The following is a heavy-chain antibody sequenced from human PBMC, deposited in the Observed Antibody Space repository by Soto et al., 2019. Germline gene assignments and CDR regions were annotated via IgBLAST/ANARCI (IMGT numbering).Heavy chain of an antibody. Sequence: QVQLQESGPGLVEPSGTLSLTCTVSGGSISTDNWWSWVRQPPGKGLEWIGETYHSGSTHYNPSLKSRVTISVDNSKNQFSLTLSSTTAADTGVYYCAKDIHWVLGYWGQGTLVTVSS. J-gene: IGHJ4*02. CDR1: GGSISTDNW. CDR2: TYHSGST. V-gene: IGHV4-4*02. D-gene: IGHD7-27*01. CDR3: AKDIHWVLGY.